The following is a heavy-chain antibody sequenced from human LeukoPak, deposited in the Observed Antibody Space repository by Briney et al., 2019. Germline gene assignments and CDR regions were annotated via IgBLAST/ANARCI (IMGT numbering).Heavy chain of an antibody. J-gene: IGHJ6*02. Sequence: ASVKVSCKASGYTFTGYYMHWVRQAPGQGLDWMGWINPNSGGTNYAQKFQGRVTMTRDTSISTAYMELSRLRSDDTAVYYCARDCSGGSCYSYYYYGMDVWGQGTTVTVSS. CDR1: GYTFTGYY. D-gene: IGHD2-15*01. CDR2: INPNSGGT. CDR3: ARDCSGGSCYSYYYYGMDV. V-gene: IGHV1-2*02.